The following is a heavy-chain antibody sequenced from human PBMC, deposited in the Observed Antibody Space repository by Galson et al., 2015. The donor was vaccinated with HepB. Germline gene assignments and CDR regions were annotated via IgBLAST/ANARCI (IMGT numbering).Heavy chain of an antibody. D-gene: IGHD2-15*01. V-gene: IGHV3-48*04. J-gene: IGHJ5*02. CDR2: ISSSSSTI. CDR3: ARVRDCSGGSCYSSGWFDP. CDR1: GFTFSSYS. Sequence: SLRLSCAASGFTFSSYSMNWVRQAPGKGLEWVSYISSSSSTIYYADSVKGRFTISRDNAKNSLYLQMNSLRAEDTAVYYCARVRDCSGGSCYSSGWFDPWGQGTLVTVSS.